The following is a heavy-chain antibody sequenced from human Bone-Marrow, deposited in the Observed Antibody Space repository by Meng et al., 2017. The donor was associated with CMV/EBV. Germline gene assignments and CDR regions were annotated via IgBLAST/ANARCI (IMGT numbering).Heavy chain of an antibody. J-gene: IGHJ4*02. CDR1: GYTFTGYY. V-gene: IGHV1-2*02. CDR3: ARGYAFITMVRGVIPYFDY. Sequence: ASVKVSCKAPGYTFTGYYMHWVRQAPGQGLEWMGWINPNSGGTNYAKKFQGRVTMTRDTSISTAYMELSRLRSDDTAVYYCARGYAFITMVRGVIPYFDYWGQGTLVTVSS. CDR2: INPNSGGT. D-gene: IGHD3-10*01.